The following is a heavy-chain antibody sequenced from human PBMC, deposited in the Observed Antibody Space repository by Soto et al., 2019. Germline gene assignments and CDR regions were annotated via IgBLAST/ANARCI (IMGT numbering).Heavy chain of an antibody. CDR1: GGPISSSSSY. V-gene: IGHV4-39*01. CDR3: ARHLDYYDSSAYFDY. D-gene: IGHD3-22*01. Sequence: SETLSLTCCVYGGPISSSSSYWGWIRQPPGKGLEWIGSIYYSGSTYYKPSLKSRVTISVDTSKSQFSLWLNSVTAADTAVYYCARHLDYYDSSAYFDYWGPGTLVTVSS. CDR2: IYYSGST. J-gene: IGHJ4*02.